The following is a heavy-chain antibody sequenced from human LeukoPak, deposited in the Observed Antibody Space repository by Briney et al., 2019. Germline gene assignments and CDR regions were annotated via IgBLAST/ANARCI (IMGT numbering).Heavy chain of an antibody. V-gene: IGHV3-11*06. J-gene: IGHJ4*02. CDR1: GFTFSDYY. Sequence: GGSLRLSCAASGFTFSDYYMNWIRRASGKGLEWVSYISSSGSNTNYADSVKGRFTISRDNAKNLLYLQMNSLRAEDTAVYYCARDDHGANPIDYWGQGTLVTVSS. CDR3: ARDDHGANPIDY. D-gene: IGHD4-17*01. CDR2: ISSSGSNT.